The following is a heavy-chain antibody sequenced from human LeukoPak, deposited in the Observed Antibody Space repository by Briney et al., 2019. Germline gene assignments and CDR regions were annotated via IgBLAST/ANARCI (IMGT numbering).Heavy chain of an antibody. J-gene: IGHJ5*02. CDR2: IYYNGNT. D-gene: IGHD6-19*01. V-gene: IGHV4-59*01. CDR3: ARLGRDSGWYDQTADNWFDP. Sequence: PSETLSLTCTVSGGSISSYYWSWIRQPPGKGLEWIAYIYYNGNTNYNPSLKSRVTISLDASKNQFSLKLSSVTAADTAVYYCARLGRDSGWYDQTADNWFDPWGQGTLVTVSS. CDR1: GGSISSYY.